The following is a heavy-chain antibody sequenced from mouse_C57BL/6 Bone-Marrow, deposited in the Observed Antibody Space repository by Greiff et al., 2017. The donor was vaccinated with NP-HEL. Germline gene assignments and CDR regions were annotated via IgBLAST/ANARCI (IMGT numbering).Heavy chain of an antibody. Sequence: DVMLVESGGDLVKPGGSLKLSCAASGFTFSSYGMSWVRQTPDKRLEWVATISSGGSYTYYPDSVKGRFTISRDNAKNTLYLQMSSLKSEDTAMYYCARQITTVVATGEYYFDYWGQGTTLTVSS. CDR2: ISSGGSYT. CDR3: ARQITTVVATGEYYFDY. V-gene: IGHV5-6*02. CDR1: GFTFSSYG. D-gene: IGHD1-1*01. J-gene: IGHJ2*01.